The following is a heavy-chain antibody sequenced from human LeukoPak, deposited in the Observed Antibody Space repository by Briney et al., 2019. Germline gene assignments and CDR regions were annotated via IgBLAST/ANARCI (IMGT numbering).Heavy chain of an antibody. Sequence: SETLCLTCAVYGGSFSGYYWNWIRQPPGKGLEWIGEINHSGSTNYNPSLKSRVTISVDRSKNQFSLKLSSVTAADTAVYYCASPSVPAAMRAFDIWGQGTMVTVSS. CDR1: GGSFSGYY. J-gene: IGHJ3*02. CDR3: ASPSVPAAMRAFDI. D-gene: IGHD2-2*01. CDR2: INHSGST. V-gene: IGHV4-34*01.